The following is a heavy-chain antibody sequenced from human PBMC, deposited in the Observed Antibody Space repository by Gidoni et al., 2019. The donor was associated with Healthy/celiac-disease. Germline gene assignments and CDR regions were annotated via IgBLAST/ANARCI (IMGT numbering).Heavy chain of an antibody. CDR3: ARDSRDGYHEDYFDY. CDR2: IIPIFGTA. V-gene: IGHV1-69*01. D-gene: IGHD5-12*01. CDR1: GGTFSSYA. Sequence: VKKPGSSVKVSCKASGGTFSSYAISWVRQAPGQGLEWMGGIIPIFGTANYAQKFQGRVTITADESTSTAYMELSSLRSEDTAVYYCARDSRDGYHEDYFDYWGQGTLVTVSS. J-gene: IGHJ4*02.